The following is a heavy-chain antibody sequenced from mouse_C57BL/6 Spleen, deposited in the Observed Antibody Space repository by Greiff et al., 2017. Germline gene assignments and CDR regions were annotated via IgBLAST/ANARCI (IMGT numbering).Heavy chain of an antibody. CDR2: INPGSGGT. Sequence: QVQLQQSGAELVRPGTSVKVSCKASGYAFTNYLIEWVKQRPGQGLEWIGVINPGSGGTNYNEQFKGKATLTADKSSSTAYMQLSSLTSEDSAVYFGARGGYGSSYGGFDYWGQGTTLTVSS. J-gene: IGHJ2*01. V-gene: IGHV1-54*01. CDR3: ARGGYGSSYGGFDY. D-gene: IGHD1-1*01. CDR1: GYAFTNYL.